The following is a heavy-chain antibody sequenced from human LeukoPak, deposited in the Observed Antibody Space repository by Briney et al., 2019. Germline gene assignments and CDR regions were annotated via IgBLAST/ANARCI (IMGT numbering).Heavy chain of an antibody. D-gene: IGHD3-22*01. Sequence: KPSETLSLTCAVYGGSFSGYYWSWIRQPPGKGLEWIGEINHSGSTNYNPSLKSRVTISVDTSKNQFSLKLSSVTAADTAVYYCAREPYDSSGTFDYWGQGTLVTVSS. V-gene: IGHV4-34*01. J-gene: IGHJ4*02. CDR1: GGSFSGYY. CDR3: AREPYDSSGTFDY. CDR2: INHSGST.